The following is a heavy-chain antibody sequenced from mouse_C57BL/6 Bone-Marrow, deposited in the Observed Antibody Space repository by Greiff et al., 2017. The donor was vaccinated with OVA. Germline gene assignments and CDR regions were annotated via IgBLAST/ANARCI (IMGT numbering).Heavy chain of an antibody. CDR3: DRRGDYDGTFAY. CDR2: INPSNGGT. D-gene: IGHD2-4*01. CDR1: GYTFTSYW. J-gene: IGHJ3*01. Sequence: QVQLQQPGTELVKPGASVKLSCKASGYTFTSYWMHWVKQRPGQGLEWIGNINPSNGGTNYNEKFKSKATLTVDKSSSTAYMQLSSLTSEDSAFSYGDRRGDYDGTFAYWGQGTLVTVSA. V-gene: IGHV1-53*01.